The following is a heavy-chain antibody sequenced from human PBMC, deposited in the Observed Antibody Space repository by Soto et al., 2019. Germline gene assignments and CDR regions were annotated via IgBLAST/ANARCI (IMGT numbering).Heavy chain of an antibody. D-gene: IGHD2-2*01. CDR3: ARDQPPSIVVVPAAERYGMDV. V-gene: IGHV3-30-3*01. Sequence: GGSLRLSCAASGFTFSSYAMHWVRQAPGKGLGWVAVISYDGSNKYYADSVKGRFTISRDNSKNTLYLQMNSLRAEDTAVYYCARDQPPSIVVVPAAERYGMDVWGQGTTVTVSS. CDR2: ISYDGSNK. CDR1: GFTFSSYA. J-gene: IGHJ6*02.